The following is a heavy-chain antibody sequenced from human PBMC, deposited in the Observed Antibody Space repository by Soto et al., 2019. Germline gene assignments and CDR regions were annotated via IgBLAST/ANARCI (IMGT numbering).Heavy chain of an antibody. D-gene: IGHD1-26*01. J-gene: IGHJ3*02. CDR1: GFTFSSYA. V-gene: IGHV3-30-3*01. CDR2: ISYDGSNK. Sequence: QVQLVESGGGVVQPGRSLRLSCAASGFTFSSYAMHWVRQALGKGLEWVAVISYDGSNKYYADSVKGRFTISRDNSKNTLYLQMNSLRAEDTAVYYCARSIVGATYAFDIWGQGTMVTVSS. CDR3: ARSIVGATYAFDI.